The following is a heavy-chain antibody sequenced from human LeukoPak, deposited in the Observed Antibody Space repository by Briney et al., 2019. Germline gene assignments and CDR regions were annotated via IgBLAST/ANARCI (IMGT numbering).Heavy chain of an antibody. D-gene: IGHD3-10*01. CDR3: ARERGSQGFYMVRGNNWFDP. CDR1: GYTFTSYG. CDR2: ISAYNGNT. V-gene: IGHV1-18*01. J-gene: IGHJ5*02. Sequence: ASVKVSCKASGYTFTSYGISWVRQAPGQGLEWMGWISAYNGNTNYAQKLQGRVTMTTDTSTSTAYMELSRLRSDDTAVYYCARERGSQGFYMVRGNNWFDPWGQGTLVTVSS.